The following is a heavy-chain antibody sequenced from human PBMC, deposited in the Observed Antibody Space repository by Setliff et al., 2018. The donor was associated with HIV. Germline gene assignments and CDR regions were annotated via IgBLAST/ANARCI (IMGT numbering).Heavy chain of an antibody. J-gene: IGHJ3*02. D-gene: IGHD2-8*02. CDR1: GGSINIGSFY. V-gene: IGHV4-61*09. CDR2: VYTSGNT. Sequence: PSETLSLTCTVSGGSINIGSFYWSWIRQPAGKGPEWLGHVYTSGNTYYDPSLESRLTISVDTSRNQFSLRLSSVTAADTAVYYCARAPTGVTNAFDIWGQGTMVTVSS. CDR3: ARAPTGVTNAFDI.